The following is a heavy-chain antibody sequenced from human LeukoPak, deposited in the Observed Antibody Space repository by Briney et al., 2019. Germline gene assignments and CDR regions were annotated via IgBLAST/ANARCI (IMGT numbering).Heavy chain of an antibody. V-gene: IGHV3-30*04. CDR2: ISYDGSNK. D-gene: IGHD1-1*01. CDR3: ARDSAGTGAFDI. J-gene: IGHJ3*02. Sequence: GGSLRLSCAASGFTFSSYAMHWVRQAPGKGLEWVAVISYDGSNKYHADSVKGRFTISRDNSKNTLYLQMNSLRAEDTAVYYCARDSAGTGAFDIWGQGTMVTVSS. CDR1: GFTFSSYA.